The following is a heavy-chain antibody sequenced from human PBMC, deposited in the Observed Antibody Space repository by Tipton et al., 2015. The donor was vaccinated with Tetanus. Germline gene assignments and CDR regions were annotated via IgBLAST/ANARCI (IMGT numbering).Heavy chain of an antibody. V-gene: IGHV3-21*01. CDR2: ISSSSSYT. J-gene: IGHJ6*02. CDR1: GFTFSSYS. Sequence: SLRLSCAASGFTFSSYSMNWVRQAPGKGLEWVSSISSSSSYTYYADSVKGRFTISRDNSKNTLYLQMNSLRAEDTAVYYCAKDPSEGPDIVVVPAIYYGMDVWGQGTAATVSS. CDR3: AKDPSEGPDIVVVPAIYYGMDV. D-gene: IGHD2-2*01.